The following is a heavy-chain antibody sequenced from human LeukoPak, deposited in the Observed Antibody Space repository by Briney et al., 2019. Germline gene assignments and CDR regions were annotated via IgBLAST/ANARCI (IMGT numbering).Heavy chain of an antibody. D-gene: IGHD5-24*01. J-gene: IGHJ5*02. CDR1: GFMFSKNA. Sequence: GGSLRLSCAASGFMFSKNAMHWVRQAPGKGLECVAFIRHDGTKKDYADSVKGRFTISRDNSNNTLTLQMNSLRAEDTAVYYCAISRLQATNAWGQGTLVTVSS. CDR2: IRHDGTKK. V-gene: IGHV3-30*02. CDR3: AISRLQATNA.